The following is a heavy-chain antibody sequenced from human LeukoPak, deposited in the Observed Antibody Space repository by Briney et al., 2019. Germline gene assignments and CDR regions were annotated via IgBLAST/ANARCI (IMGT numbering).Heavy chain of an antibody. Sequence: AGGSLRLSCAASGFTFSSYSMNWVRQAPGKRLEWVSYISSSSSTIYYADSVKGRFTISRDNAKNSLYLQMNSLRAEDTAVYYCARDDGDYAHPVDYWGQGTLVTVSS. CDR1: GFTFSSYS. D-gene: IGHD4-17*01. V-gene: IGHV3-48*04. CDR3: ARDDGDYAHPVDY. CDR2: ISSSSSTI. J-gene: IGHJ4*02.